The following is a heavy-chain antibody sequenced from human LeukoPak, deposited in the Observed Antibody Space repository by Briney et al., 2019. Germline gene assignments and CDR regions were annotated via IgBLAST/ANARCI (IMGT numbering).Heavy chain of an antibody. V-gene: IGHV3-30*04. D-gene: IGHD2/OR15-2a*01. CDR3: VSFYETY. CDR2: ISYDGSKK. CDR1: GFTFNTYT. J-gene: IGHJ4*02. Sequence: GGSLRLSCAASGFTFNTYTMHWVRQAPGKGLEWVTVISYDGSKKYYADSVKGRFTISKDNAKNTVYLQMNSLRAEDTAVYYCVSFYETYWGRGTLVTVSS.